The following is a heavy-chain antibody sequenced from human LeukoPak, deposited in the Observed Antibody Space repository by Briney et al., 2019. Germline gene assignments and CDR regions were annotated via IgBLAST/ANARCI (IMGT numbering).Heavy chain of an antibody. CDR3: AREGQQLVPPFDY. CDR1: GSISSGSYY. D-gene: IGHD6-6*01. Sequence: PSETLSLTFTVSGSISSGSYYWSWIRQPAGKGLEWIGRIYTSGSTNYNPSLESRVTISVDTSKNQFSLKLTSLTAADTAVYYCAREGQQLVPPFDYWGQGNLVTVSS. V-gene: IGHV4-61*02. J-gene: IGHJ4*02. CDR2: IYTSGST.